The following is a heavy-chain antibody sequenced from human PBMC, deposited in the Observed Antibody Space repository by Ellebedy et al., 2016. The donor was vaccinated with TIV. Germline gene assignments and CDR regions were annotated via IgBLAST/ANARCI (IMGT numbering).Heavy chain of an antibody. CDR3: ARDLTLGIYHYNNSGYSFDY. CDR2: ISWDGGKT. Sequence: GESLKISCAASGFTFDDFAMHWVRQAPGKGLEWVSLISWDGGKTNYADSARGRFTISRDNGKDSLYLQMNSLRAEDTALYYCARDLTLGIYHYNNSGYSFDYWGQGTLVTVSS. D-gene: IGHD3-22*01. J-gene: IGHJ4*02. CDR1: GFTFDDFA. V-gene: IGHV3-43D*03.